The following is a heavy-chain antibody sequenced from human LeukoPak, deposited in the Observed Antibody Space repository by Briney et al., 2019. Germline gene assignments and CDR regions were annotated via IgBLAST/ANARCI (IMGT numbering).Heavy chain of an antibody. Sequence: SETLSLTCTVSGGSISSHYWSWIRQPPGKGLEWIGYIYYSGSTNYNPSLKSRVTMSVDTSMYQFSLKLSSVTAADTAVYYCARRSGYAPYYYDYWGQGILVTGSS. CDR2: IYYSGST. CDR3: ARRSGYAPYYYDY. J-gene: IGHJ4*02. CDR1: GGSISSHY. D-gene: IGHD3-22*01. V-gene: IGHV4-59*11.